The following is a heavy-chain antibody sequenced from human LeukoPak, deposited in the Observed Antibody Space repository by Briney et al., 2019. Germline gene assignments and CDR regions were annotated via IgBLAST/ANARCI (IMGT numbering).Heavy chain of an antibody. CDR2: IYYSGST. Sequence: SETLSLTCTVSGGSISSSNYYWGWIRQPPGKGLEWFGSIYYSGSTYYNPSLKSRVTISKDTSKNQFSLKLSSVTAADTAVYYCARHDHGSGSYYNVNWFDPWGQGTLVTVSS. CDR1: GGSISSSNYY. D-gene: IGHD3-10*01. J-gene: IGHJ5*02. CDR3: ARHDHGSGSYYNVNWFDP. V-gene: IGHV4-39*01.